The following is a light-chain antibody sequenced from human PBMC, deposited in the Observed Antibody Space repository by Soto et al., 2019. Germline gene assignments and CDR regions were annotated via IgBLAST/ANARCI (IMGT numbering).Light chain of an antibody. CDR2: DAS. CDR3: QQRSVWPT. V-gene: IGKV3-11*01. Sequence: IVLTQSPATLSLSPGERATLSCRASQSVSSYLAWYKQKGGQAPRLLIYDASSRAPGIPARFSGSGSGTDFTLTISSLEPEDFAVYYCQQRSVWPTFGGGTKVEIK. CDR1: QSVSSY. J-gene: IGKJ4*01.